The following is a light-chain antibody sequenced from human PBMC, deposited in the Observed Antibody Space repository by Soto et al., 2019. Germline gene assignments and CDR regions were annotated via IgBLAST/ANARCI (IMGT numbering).Light chain of an antibody. CDR3: QQYNSYPIT. J-gene: IGKJ5*01. Sequence: DIHMSQSPSSLSASVGDRFTITCRASQSISSYLNWYQQKPGKAPNPLIYQASSLESGVPSRFRGSGSGTEVTLTISSLQPDDFAPYYCQQYNSYPITFGQGTRLEIK. CDR1: QSISSY. V-gene: IGKV1-5*03. CDR2: QAS.